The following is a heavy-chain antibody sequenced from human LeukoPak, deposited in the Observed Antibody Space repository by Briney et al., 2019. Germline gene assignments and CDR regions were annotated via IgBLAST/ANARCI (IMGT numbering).Heavy chain of an antibody. Sequence: ASVKVSCKASGNTFTSYYMHWVRQAPGQGLEWMGWINPNGGGTKYAQKFQDTVTMTTDTSISTAYMELSGLRSDDTAVYYCARGGAYFDYWGQGTLVTVSS. CDR3: ARGGAYFDY. V-gene: IGHV1-2*02. J-gene: IGHJ4*02. CDR2: INPNGGGT. D-gene: IGHD4/OR15-4a*01. CDR1: GNTFTSYY.